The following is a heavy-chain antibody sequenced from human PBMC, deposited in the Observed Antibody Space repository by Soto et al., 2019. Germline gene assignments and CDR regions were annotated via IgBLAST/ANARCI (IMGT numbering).Heavy chain of an antibody. J-gene: IGHJ4*02. CDR2: IYDSVNT. Sequence: SLTCTVSGDSLSSGGHYWSWIRQHPGKGLEWIGHIYDSVNTYYSPSLRSRVTISADMSKNQFSLNLRSVTAADTAVYYCARVERRGYFAILTDYWGQGTLVTVSS. CDR3: ARVERRGYFAILTDY. D-gene: IGHD3-9*01. CDR1: GDSLSSGGHY. V-gene: IGHV4-31*03.